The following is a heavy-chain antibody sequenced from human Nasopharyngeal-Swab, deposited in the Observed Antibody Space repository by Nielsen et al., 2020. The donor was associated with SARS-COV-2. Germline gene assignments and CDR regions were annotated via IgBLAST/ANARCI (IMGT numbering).Heavy chain of an antibody. Sequence: SVKVSCKASGGTFSSYAISWVRQAPGQGLEWMGGIIPIFGTANYAQKFQGRVTITADESTSTAYMELSSLRSEDTAVYYCARDEMVVPAAKFNYYYYMDVWGKGTTATVSS. V-gene: IGHV1-69*13. CDR3: ARDEMVVPAAKFNYYYYMDV. CDR2: IIPIFGTA. J-gene: IGHJ6*03. CDR1: GGTFSSYA. D-gene: IGHD2-2*01.